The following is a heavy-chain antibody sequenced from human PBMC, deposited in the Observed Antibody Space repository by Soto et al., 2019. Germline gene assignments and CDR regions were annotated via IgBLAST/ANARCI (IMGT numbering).Heavy chain of an antibody. CDR1: GGSFSGYY. D-gene: IGHD6-6*01. CDR3: RGGSSSETAFDI. V-gene: IGHV4-34*01. J-gene: IGHJ3*02. Sequence: QVQLQQWGAGLLKPSETLSLTCAVYGGSFSGYYWSWIRQPPGKGLEWIGEINHSGSTNYNPSLKSRVTISVDTSKKQFALKLSSVTAADTAVYYCRGGSSSETAFDIWGQGTMVTVSS. CDR2: INHSGST.